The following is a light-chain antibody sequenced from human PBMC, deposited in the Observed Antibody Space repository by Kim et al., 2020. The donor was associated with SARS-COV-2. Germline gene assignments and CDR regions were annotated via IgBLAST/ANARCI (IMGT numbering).Light chain of an antibody. J-gene: IGKJ4*01. CDR2: DVS. CDR1: QSVSHY. V-gene: IGKV3-11*01. CDR3: QQRSNWPLN. Sequence: EIVLTQSPATLSLSPGERATLSCRASQSVSHYLAWYQQKPGQAPRLLIYDVSTRATGIPVRFSGSGSGTDFTLTISSLEPEDFAVYYCQQRSNWPLNFGGGTKVDIK.